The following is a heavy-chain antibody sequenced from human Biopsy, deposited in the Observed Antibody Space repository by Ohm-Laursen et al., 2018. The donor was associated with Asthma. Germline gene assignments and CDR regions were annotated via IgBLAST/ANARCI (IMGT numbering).Heavy chain of an antibody. D-gene: IGHD6-19*01. CDR1: GFTFSSYA. CDR2: ISYDGSNK. CDR3: AREGIAVAHFDY. Sequence: SLRLSCAASGFTFSSYAMHWVRQAPGKGLEWVAVISYDGSNKYYADSVKGRFTISRDNSKNTLYLQMNSLSAEDTAVYYCAREGIAVAHFDYWGQGTLVTVSS. J-gene: IGHJ4*02. V-gene: IGHV3-30-3*01.